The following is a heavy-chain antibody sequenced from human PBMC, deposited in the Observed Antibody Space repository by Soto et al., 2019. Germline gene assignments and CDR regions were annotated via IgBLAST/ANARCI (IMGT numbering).Heavy chain of an antibody. Sequence: GGSLRLSCAASGFTFSSYSMNWVRQAPGKGLEWASSISSSSSYIYYADSVKGRFTISRDNAKNSLYLQMNSLRAEDTAVYYCARGPRLSIVGATTDYWGQGTLVTVSS. D-gene: IGHD1-26*01. J-gene: IGHJ4*02. CDR2: ISSSSSYI. V-gene: IGHV3-21*01. CDR1: GFTFSSYS. CDR3: ARGPRLSIVGATTDY.